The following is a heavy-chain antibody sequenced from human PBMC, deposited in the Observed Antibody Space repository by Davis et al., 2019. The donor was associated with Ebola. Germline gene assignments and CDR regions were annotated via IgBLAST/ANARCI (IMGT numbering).Heavy chain of an antibody. V-gene: IGHV3-30*04. CDR1: GFTFSSYA. D-gene: IGHD6-19*01. Sequence: GESLKISCAASGFTFSSYAMHWVRQAPGKGLEWVAVISYDGSNKYYADSVKGRFTISRDNSKNTLYLQMNSLRAEDTAVYYCARYSGYSSGGLDYWGQGTLVTVSS. CDR3: ARYSGYSSGGLDY. CDR2: ISYDGSNK. J-gene: IGHJ4*02.